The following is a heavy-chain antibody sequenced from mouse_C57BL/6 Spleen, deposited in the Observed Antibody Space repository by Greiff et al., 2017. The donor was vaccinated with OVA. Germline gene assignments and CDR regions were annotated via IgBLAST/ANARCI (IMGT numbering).Heavy chain of an antibody. Sequence: QVHVKQSGAELVRPGASVTLSCKASGYTFTDYEMHWVKQTPVHGLEWIGAIDPETGGTAYNQKFKGKAILTADKSSSTAYMELRSLTSEDSAVYYCTREDGSAWFAYWGQGTLVTVSA. V-gene: IGHV1-15*01. CDR1: GYTFTDYE. CDR2: IDPETGGT. D-gene: IGHD2-3*01. CDR3: TREDGSAWFAY. J-gene: IGHJ3*01.